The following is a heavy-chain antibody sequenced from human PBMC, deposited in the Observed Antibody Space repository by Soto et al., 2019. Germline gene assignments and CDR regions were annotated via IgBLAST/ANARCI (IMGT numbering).Heavy chain of an antibody. CDR1: GFTFSSYS. Sequence: GGSLRLSCAASGFTFSSYSMNWVRQAPGKGLEWVTSISSISSYIYYADSVKGRFTISRYNAKNSLYLQMNSLRAEDTAVYYCARDSSDFWSGYPRHLDYWGQGTLVTVSS. D-gene: IGHD3-3*01. CDR3: ARDSSDFWSGYPRHLDY. J-gene: IGHJ4*02. V-gene: IGHV3-21*01. CDR2: ISSISSYI.